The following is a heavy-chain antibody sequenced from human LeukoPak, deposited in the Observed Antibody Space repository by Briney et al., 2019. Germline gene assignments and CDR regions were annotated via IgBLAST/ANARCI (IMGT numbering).Heavy chain of an antibody. J-gene: IGHJ4*02. CDR3: ARNHPYNYYGSGSYYTAIDY. CDR2: ISSSKYI. D-gene: IGHD3-10*01. Sequence: GGSLRLSCAASVFTFRSYSMNWVRQAPGKGLEWGSSISSSKYICYADSVKGRFTNARDNPKNSLYLQMTSLSTEDTAVYYCARNHPYNYYGSGSYYTAIDYWGQGTLVTVSS. CDR1: VFTFRSYS. V-gene: IGHV3-21*01.